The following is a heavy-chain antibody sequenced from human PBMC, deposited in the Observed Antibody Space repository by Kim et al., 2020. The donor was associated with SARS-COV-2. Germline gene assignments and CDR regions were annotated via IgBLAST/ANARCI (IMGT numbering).Heavy chain of an antibody. CDR2: INHSGST. D-gene: IGHD2-15*01. CDR1: GGSFSGYY. J-gene: IGHJ4*02. Sequence: SETLSLTCAVYGGSFSGYYWSWIRQPPGKGLEWIGEINHSGSTNYNPSLKSRVTISVDTSKNQFSLKLSSVTAADTAVYYCAVRPYCSGGSCYYYWGQGTLVTVSS. CDR3: AVRPYCSGGSCYYY. V-gene: IGHV4-34*01.